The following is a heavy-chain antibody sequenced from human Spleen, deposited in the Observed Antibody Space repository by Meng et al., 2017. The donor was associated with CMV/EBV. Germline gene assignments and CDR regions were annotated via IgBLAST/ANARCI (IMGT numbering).Heavy chain of an antibody. V-gene: IGHV3-21*01. Sequence: GESLKISCAASGFTFSSYSMNWVRQAPGKGLEWVSSISSSSSYIYYADSVKGRFTISRDNAKNSPYLQMNSLRAEDTAVYYCGVAGIRVDYWGQGTLVTVSS. J-gene: IGHJ4*02. CDR2: ISSSSSYI. D-gene: IGHD2-15*01. CDR1: GFTFSSYS. CDR3: GVAGIRVDY.